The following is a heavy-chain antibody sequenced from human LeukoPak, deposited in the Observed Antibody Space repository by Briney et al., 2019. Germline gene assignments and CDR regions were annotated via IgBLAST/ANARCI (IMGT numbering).Heavy chain of an antibody. CDR2: ISAYNGNT. CDR3: ARPLWFGDADYGMDV. V-gene: IGHV1-18*01. CDR1: GYTFTSYD. J-gene: IGHJ6*02. D-gene: IGHD3-10*01. Sequence: ASVKVSCKASGYTFTSYDINWVRQATGQGLEWMGWISAYNGNTNYAQKLQGRVTMTTDTSTSTAYMELRSLRSDDTAVYYCARPLWFGDADYGMDVWGQGTTVTVSS.